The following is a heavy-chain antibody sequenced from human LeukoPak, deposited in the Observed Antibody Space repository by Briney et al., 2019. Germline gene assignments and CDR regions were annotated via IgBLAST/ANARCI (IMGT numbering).Heavy chain of an antibody. CDR2: ISGSGGNT. Sequence: GGSLRLSCAASGFTFSNYAMCWVRQAPGKGLEWVSAISGSGGNTYYADSVKGRFTISRDNSKNTLYLEMNSLRVEDTAVYYCAKEDRIGWLWGQGTLVIVSS. D-gene: IGHD6-19*01. CDR1: GFTFSNYA. CDR3: AKEDRIGWL. J-gene: IGHJ4*02. V-gene: IGHV3-23*01.